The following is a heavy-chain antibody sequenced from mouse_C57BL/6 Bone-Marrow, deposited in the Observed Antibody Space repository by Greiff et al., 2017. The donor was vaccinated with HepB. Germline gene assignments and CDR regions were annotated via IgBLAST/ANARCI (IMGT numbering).Heavy chain of an antibody. V-gene: IGHV1-26*01. D-gene: IGHD1-1*01. CDR3: ARKGDYDEGNFDY. CDR1: GYTFTDYY. CDR2: INPNNGGT. J-gene: IGHJ2*01. Sequence: VQLQQSGPELVKPGASVKISCKASGYTFTDYYMNWVKQSHGKSLEWIGDINPNNGGTSYNQKFKGKATLTVDKSSSTAYMELRSLTSEDSAVYYCARKGDYDEGNFDYWGQGTTLTVSS.